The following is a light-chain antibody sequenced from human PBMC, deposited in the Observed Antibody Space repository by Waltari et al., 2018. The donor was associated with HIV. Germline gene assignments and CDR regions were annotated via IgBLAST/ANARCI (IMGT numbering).Light chain of an antibody. CDR3: SAWDASLGAWM. J-gene: IGLJ3*02. V-gene: IGLV1-44*01. CDR1: TSNIGTKN. CDR2: SNS. Sequence: QPVLTQPPSACGTPGQRLIISCSGSTSNIGTKNVKRYQQLPGKTTILLMHSNSQRPSGVPDRFSGSRSGTSASLAISGLQSEDEADYYCSAWDASLGAWMFGGVTKLTVL.